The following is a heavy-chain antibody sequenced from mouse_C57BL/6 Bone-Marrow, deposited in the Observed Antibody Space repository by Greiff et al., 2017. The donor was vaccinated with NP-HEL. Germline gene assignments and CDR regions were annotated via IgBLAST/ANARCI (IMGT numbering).Heavy chain of an antibody. CDR2: ISDGGSYT. V-gene: IGHV5-4*03. J-gene: IGHJ2*01. CDR3: ARVGGNYGY. Sequence: DVKLQESGGGLVKPGGSLKLSCAASGFTFSSYAMSWVRQTPEKRLEWVATISDGGSYTYYPDNVKGRFTISRDNAKNNLYLQMSHLKSEDTAMYYCARVGGNYGYWGQGTTLTVSS. D-gene: IGHD2-1*01. CDR1: GFTFSSYA.